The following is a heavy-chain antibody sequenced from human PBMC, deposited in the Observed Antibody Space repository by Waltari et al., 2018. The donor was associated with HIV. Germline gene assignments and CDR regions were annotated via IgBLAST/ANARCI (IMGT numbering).Heavy chain of an antibody. CDR1: GFTCNTFS. J-gene: IGHJ4*02. CDR2: ISSTSSFI. D-gene: IGHD3-3*01. CDR3: ASEDFWSGPHN. Sequence: EVQLVGSGGGLVKPGGSLRLPWVVSGFTCNTFSMKGVRQAPGKGLEGVSSISSTSSFIYYADSVKGRFTISRDNGKNSLYLQINNLRVEDTAVYYCASEDFWSGPHNWGQGTLVTVSS. V-gene: IGHV3-21*01.